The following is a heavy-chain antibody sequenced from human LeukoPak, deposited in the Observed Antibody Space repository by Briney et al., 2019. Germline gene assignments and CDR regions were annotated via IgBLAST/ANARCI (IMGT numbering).Heavy chain of an antibody. D-gene: IGHD5-12*01. CDR2: INHSGST. CDR3: ATSGYDRLVIAFDI. Sequence: SETLSLTCAVYGGSFSGYYWSWIRQPPGKGLEWIGEINHSGSTNYNPSLRSRVTISVDTSKNQFSLKLSSVTAADTAVYYCATSGYDRLVIAFDIWGQGTMVTVSS. V-gene: IGHV4-34*01. CDR1: GGSFSGYY. J-gene: IGHJ3*02.